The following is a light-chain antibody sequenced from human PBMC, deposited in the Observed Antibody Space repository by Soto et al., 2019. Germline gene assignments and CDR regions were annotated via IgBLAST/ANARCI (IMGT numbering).Light chain of an antibody. CDR1: QSVSSSY. Sequence: EIVLTQSPGTLSFSRGERATLSCRASQSVSSSYLAWYQQKPGQAPRLLIYGASSRATGIPDRFSGSGSGTDFTLTISRLEPEDFAVSYCQQYGSSPPVTFGGGTKVDIK. CDR3: QQYGSSPPVT. CDR2: GAS. V-gene: IGKV3-20*01. J-gene: IGKJ4*01.